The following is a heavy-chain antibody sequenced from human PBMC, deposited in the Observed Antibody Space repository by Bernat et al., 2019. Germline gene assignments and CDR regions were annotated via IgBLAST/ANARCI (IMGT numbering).Heavy chain of an antibody. V-gene: IGHV3-66*01. Sequence: EVQLVESGGGLVQPGGSLRLSCAASGFTVSSNYMSWVRQAPGKGLEWVSVIYSGGSSCYADSVKGRFTISRDNSKNTLYLQMNSLRAEDTAVYYCVAIFFGYWGQGTLVTVSS. D-gene: IGHD3-3*01. CDR2: IYSGGSS. CDR3: VAIFFGY. J-gene: IGHJ4*02. CDR1: GFTVSSNY.